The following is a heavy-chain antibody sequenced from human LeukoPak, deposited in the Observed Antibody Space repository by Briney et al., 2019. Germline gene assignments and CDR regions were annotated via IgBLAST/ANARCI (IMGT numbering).Heavy chain of an antibody. CDR3: ARAGYYDSSGFYAPDAFDI. D-gene: IGHD3-22*01. CDR2: INSDGSST. Sequence: GGSLRLSCVASGFTFSRYWMHWVRQAPGKGLVWVSRINSDGSSTSYADSVKGRVTISRDNAKNTLYLQMNSLRAEDTAVYYCARAGYYDSSGFYAPDAFDIWGQGTVVTVSS. CDR1: GFTFSRYW. J-gene: IGHJ3*02. V-gene: IGHV3-74*01.